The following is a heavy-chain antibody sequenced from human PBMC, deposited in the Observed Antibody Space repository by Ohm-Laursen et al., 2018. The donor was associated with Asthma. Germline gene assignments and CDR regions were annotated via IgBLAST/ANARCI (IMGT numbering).Heavy chain of an antibody. CDR3: ARHSGTLDFPDWFDP. J-gene: IGHJ5*02. V-gene: IGHV5-10-1*01. CDR2: IDPSDSYT. D-gene: IGHD2-2*03. CDR1: GYSFTSYW. Sequence: GESLRISCKGSGYSFTSYWISWVRQMPGKGLEWMGRIDPSDSYTNYSPSFQGHVTISADKSISTAYLQWSSLKASDTAMYYCARHSGTLDFPDWFDPWGQGTLVTVSS.